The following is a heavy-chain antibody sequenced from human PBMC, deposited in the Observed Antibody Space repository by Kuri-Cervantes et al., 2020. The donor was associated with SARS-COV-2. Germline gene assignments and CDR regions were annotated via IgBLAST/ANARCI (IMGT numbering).Heavy chain of an antibody. J-gene: IGHJ4*02. CDR1: GFAFSNYG. D-gene: IGHD4/OR15-4a*01. Sequence: GGSLRLSCAASGFAFSNYGMHWVRQAPGKGPEWVAVISYEATNKYYAASVKGRFTISRDNSQNKLYLQMRSLRPEDTAMYYCAKDGAGAHDFWGQGTLVTVSS. V-gene: IGHV3-30*18. CDR2: ISYEATNK. CDR3: AKDGAGAHDF.